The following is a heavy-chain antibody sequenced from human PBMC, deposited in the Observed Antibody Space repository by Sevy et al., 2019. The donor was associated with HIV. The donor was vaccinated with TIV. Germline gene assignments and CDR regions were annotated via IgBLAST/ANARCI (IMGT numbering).Heavy chain of an antibody. J-gene: IGHJ4*02. D-gene: IGHD3-10*01. V-gene: IGHV3-15*01. Sequence: GGYLRLSCAASGFTFSNAWMTWVRQAPGKGLEWVGRIKSKIDGGTTDYGARVKGRFTISRDDSKNTLYLQMNSLKTEDTAVYYCATAHAGSYYFGSGSYFDYWGQGTLVIVSS. CDR2: IKSKIDGGTT. CDR3: ATAHAGSYYFGSGSYFDY. CDR1: GFTFSNAW.